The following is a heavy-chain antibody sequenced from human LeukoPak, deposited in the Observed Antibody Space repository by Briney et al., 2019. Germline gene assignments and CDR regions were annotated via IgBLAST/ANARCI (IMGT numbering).Heavy chain of an antibody. Sequence: ASVKVSCKASGGTFSSYAISWVRQAPGQGLEWMGRIIPILGIANYAQKFQGRVTITADKSTGTAYMELSSLRSEDAAVYYCARVIAAAGNNWLDPWGQGTLVTVSS. V-gene: IGHV1-69*04. J-gene: IGHJ5*02. CDR2: IIPILGIA. CDR1: GGTFSSYA. CDR3: ARVIAAAGNNWLDP. D-gene: IGHD6-13*01.